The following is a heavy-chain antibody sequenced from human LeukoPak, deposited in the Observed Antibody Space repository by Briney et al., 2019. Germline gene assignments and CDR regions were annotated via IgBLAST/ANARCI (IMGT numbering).Heavy chain of an antibody. V-gene: IGHV4-4*07. Sequence: SETLSLTCTVSGGSISSYYWSWIRQPAGKGLEWIGRIYTSGSTNYNPSLKSRVTMSVDTSKIQFSLKLSSVTAADTAVYYCARDEPVRGAFDYWGQGTLVTVSS. D-gene: IGHD3-10*02. CDR2: IYTSGST. CDR3: ARDEPVRGAFDY. CDR1: GGSISSYY. J-gene: IGHJ4*02.